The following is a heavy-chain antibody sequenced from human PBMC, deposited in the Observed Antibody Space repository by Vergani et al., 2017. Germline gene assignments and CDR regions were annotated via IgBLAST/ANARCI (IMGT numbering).Heavy chain of an antibody. V-gene: IGHV1-69*13. J-gene: IGHJ5*02. CDR1: GDTFSNYA. Sequence: QVQLLQSGAAVRKPGYSVTVSCKASGDTFSNYAITWVRQAPGQGLQWMGRMIPAFDSKNSAPRFQGRVTLTADASASTAYMELTSLTSADTAVYFCARGASYFASGGYADTWGRGTLVTVS. D-gene: IGHD1-26*01. CDR2: MIPAFDSK. CDR3: ARGASYFASGGYADT.